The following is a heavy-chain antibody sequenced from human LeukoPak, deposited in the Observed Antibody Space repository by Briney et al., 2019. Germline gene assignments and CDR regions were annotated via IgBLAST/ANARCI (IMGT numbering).Heavy chain of an antibody. CDR1: GGSFSGYY. J-gene: IGHJ4*02. CDR3: ARTPKYYYGSSGRLDY. CDR2: INHSGST. V-gene: IGHV4-34*01. Sequence: KSSETLSLTCAVYGGSFSGYYWSWIRQPPGKGLEWIGEINHSGSTNYNPSLKSRVTISVDTSKNQFSLKLSSVTAADTAVYYCARTPKYYYGSSGRLDYWGQGTLVTVSS. D-gene: IGHD3-22*01.